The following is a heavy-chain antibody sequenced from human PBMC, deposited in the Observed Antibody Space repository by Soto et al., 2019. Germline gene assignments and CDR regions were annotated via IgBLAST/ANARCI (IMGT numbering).Heavy chain of an antibody. D-gene: IGHD6-19*01. CDR1: GFTFSSYG. J-gene: IGHJ6*02. CDR3: AKDRSENFWVYYYAMDV. CDR2: IWYDGSNK. V-gene: IGHV3-33*06. Sequence: GGSLRLSCAASGFTFSSYGMHWVRQAPGKGLEWVAVIWYDGSNKYYADSVKGRFTISRDNSKNTLYLQMNSLRGEDTAVYYCAKDRSENFWVYYYAMDVWGQGTAVTVSS.